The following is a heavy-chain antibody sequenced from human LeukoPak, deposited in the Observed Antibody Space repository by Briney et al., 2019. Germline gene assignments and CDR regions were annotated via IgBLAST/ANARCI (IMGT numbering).Heavy chain of an antibody. CDR3: ARAEDDSSGYRLYYYYGMDV. J-gene: IGHJ6*02. Sequence: SQTLSLTCTIYGGSFSADYWSWIRQPPGKGLEWVGEINHSGTTNYNPSLKSRVTISVDTSRNQFSLKLSSVTAADTAVYYCARAEDDSSGYRLYYYYGMDVWGQGTTVTVSS. D-gene: IGHD3-22*01. V-gene: IGHV4-34*01. CDR2: INHSGTT. CDR1: GGSFSADY.